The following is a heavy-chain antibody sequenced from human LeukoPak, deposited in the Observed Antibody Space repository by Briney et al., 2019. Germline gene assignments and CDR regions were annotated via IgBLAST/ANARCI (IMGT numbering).Heavy chain of an antibody. J-gene: IGHJ4*02. Sequence: SETLSLTCTVSGVSMSNYYWSWIRQPPGKGLEWLGYIYFSGSSNYNPSLKSRVTMSVDTSKNQFTLKLSSVTAADTAVYCCERHVRSGYNFLDYWGQGNLVTVSS. CDR1: GVSMSNYY. V-gene: IGHV4-59*08. CDR2: IYFSGSS. D-gene: IGHD5-24*01. CDR3: ERHVRSGYNFLDY.